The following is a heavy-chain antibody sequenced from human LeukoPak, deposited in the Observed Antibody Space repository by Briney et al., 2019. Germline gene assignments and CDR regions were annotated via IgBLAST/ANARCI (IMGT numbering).Heavy chain of an antibody. D-gene: IGHD3-22*01. CDR3: AVGSGYFVGDAFDI. CDR1: GYTXTGYY. J-gene: IGHJ3*02. V-gene: IGHV1-2*02. CDR2: INPNSGGT. Sequence: ASVKVSCKASGYTXTGYYMHWVRQAPGQGLEWMGWINPNSGGTNYAQKFQGRVTMTRDTSISTAYMELSRLRSDDTAVYYCAVGSGYFVGDAFDIWGQGTVVTVSS.